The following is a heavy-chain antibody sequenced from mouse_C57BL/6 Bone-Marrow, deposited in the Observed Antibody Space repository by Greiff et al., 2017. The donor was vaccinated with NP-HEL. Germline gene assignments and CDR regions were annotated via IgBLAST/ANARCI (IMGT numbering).Heavy chain of an antibody. CDR2: ISNLAYSI. J-gene: IGHJ1*03. D-gene: IGHD4-1*01. CDR1: GFTFSDYG. CDR3: ARRGGGTYWYFDV. V-gene: IGHV5-15*04. Sequence: EVKLVESGGGLVQPGGSLKLSCAASGFTFSDYGMAWVRQAPRKGPEWVAFISNLAYSIYYADTVTGRFTISRENAKNTLYLEMSSLRYEDTAMYYCARRGGGTYWYFDVWGTGTTVTVSS.